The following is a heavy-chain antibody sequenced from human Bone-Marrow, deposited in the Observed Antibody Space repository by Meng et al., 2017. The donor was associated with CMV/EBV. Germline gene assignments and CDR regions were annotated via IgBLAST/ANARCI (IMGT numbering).Heavy chain of an antibody. Sequence: ASVKVSCKASGYTFTSYGISWVRQAPGQGLEWMGWTNPNSGNTGYAQKFQGRVTMTRNTSISTAYMELSSLRSEDTAVYYCARTIFGLFDYWGQGTLVTVSS. CDR2: TNPNSGNT. CDR1: GYTFTSYG. D-gene: IGHD3-3*01. V-gene: IGHV1-8*02. CDR3: ARTIFGLFDY. J-gene: IGHJ4*02.